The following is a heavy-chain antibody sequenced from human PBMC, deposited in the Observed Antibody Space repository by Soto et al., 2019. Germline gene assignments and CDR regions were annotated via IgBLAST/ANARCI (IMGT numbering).Heavy chain of an antibody. CDR3: ARAVAVAADFDY. CDR1: GYIFTSYA. Sequence: ASVKVSCKASGYIFTSYAMHCARQAPGQRLEWMGWINAGNGNTKYSQKFQGRVTITRDTSASAAYMELSSLSSEDTAVYYCARAVAVAADFDYWGQGTLVTVSS. J-gene: IGHJ4*02. D-gene: IGHD6-19*01. V-gene: IGHV1-3*01. CDR2: INAGNGNT.